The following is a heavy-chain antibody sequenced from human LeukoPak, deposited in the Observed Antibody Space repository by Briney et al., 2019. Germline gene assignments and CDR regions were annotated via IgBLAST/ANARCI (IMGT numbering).Heavy chain of an antibody. J-gene: IGHJ3*02. CDR3: AKESWIQPRAFDI. Sequence: GGSLRLSCAASGFTFSSYAMSWVRQAPGKGLEWASAISGSGGSTYYADSVKGRLTISRDNSKNTLYLQMNSLRAEDTAVYYCAKESWIQPRAFDIWGQGTMVTVSS. CDR1: GFTFSSYA. CDR2: ISGSGGST. D-gene: IGHD5-18*01. V-gene: IGHV3-23*01.